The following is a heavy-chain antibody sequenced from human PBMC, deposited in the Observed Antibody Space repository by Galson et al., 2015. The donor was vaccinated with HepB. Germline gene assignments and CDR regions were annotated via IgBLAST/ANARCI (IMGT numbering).Heavy chain of an antibody. CDR2: ISYDGSNK. Sequence: SLRLSCAASGFTFSSYAMHWVRQAPGKGLEWVAVISYDGSNKYYADSVKGRFTISRDNSKNTLYLQMNSLRAEDTAVYYCAREEAVAGEPRYYYGMDVWGQGTTVTVSS. D-gene: IGHD6-19*01. CDR3: AREEAVAGEPRYYYGMDV. CDR1: GFTFSSYA. J-gene: IGHJ6*02. V-gene: IGHV3-30-3*01.